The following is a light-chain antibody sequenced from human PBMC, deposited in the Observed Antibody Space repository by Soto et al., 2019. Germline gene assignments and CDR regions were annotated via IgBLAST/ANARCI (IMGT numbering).Light chain of an antibody. J-gene: IGLJ1*01. CDR3: SSYADSNIYV. V-gene: IGLV2-8*01. Sequence: QSVLTQPPSASGSPGQSVTISCTGRSSDVGGYNYISWYQQHPGKAPKLMIYEVTKRPSGVPDRFSGSKSVNTASLAVSGLQADDEADYYCSSYADSNIYVFGAGTKLTVL. CDR1: SSDVGGYNY. CDR2: EVT.